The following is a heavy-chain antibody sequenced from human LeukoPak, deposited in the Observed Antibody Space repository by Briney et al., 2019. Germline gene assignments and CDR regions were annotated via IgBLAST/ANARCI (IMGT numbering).Heavy chain of an antibody. J-gene: IGHJ4*02. D-gene: IGHD2-15*01. V-gene: IGHV1-18*01. CDR1: GYTFTSYG. CDR3: ARPNTYCSGGSCYWLSFDY. Sequence: ASVKVSCKASGYTFTSYGISWVRQAPGQGLEWMGWISAYNGNTNYAQKLQGRVTMTTDTSTSTAYMELRSLRSDDTAVYCCARPNTYCSGGSCYWLSFDYWGQGTLVTVSS. CDR2: ISAYNGNT.